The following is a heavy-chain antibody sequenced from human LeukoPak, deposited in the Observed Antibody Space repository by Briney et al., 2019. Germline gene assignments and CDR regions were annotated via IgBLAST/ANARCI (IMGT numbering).Heavy chain of an antibody. CDR2: ISAYNGNT. CDR3: ARDIAHAPLAAADQSFDY. V-gene: IGHV1-18*01. CDR1: GYTFTSYG. J-gene: IGHJ4*02. D-gene: IGHD6-13*01. Sequence: ASVKVSCKASGYTFTSYGISWVRQAPGQGLEWMGWISAYNGNTNYAQKLQGRVTMTTDTSTSTAYMELRSLRSDDKAVHYCARDIAHAPLAAADQSFDYWGQGTLVTVSS.